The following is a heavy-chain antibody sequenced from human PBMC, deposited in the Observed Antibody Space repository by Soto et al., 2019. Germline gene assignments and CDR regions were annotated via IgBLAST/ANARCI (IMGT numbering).Heavy chain of an antibody. V-gene: IGHV2-5*02. Sequence: QITLRESGPTLVKSGQTLTLTCTFSGFSLSTNGLGVGWIRQPPRKALEWLALIYWDDDKRYSSSLKSRLTINKRTYKNQVVLTWTNMDPKDTATYYCAHIKRVGGGSYFDKGMDVWGQGTTVTGSS. CDR3: AHIKRVGGGSYFDKGMDV. J-gene: IGHJ6*02. CDR2: IYWDDDK. D-gene: IGHD2-15*01. CDR1: GFSLSTNGLG.